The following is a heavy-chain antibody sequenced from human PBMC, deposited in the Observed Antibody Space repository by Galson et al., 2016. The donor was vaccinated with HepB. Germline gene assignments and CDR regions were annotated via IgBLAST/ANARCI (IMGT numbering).Heavy chain of an antibody. CDR1: GFTFNRRG. CDR3: ANRHEYCTPVGCSVDY. CDR2: DSMDGRRK. D-gene: IGHD2/OR15-2a*01. V-gene: IGHV3-30*18. J-gene: IGHJ4*02. Sequence: SLRLSCAASGFTFNRRGMHWVRQAPGKGLEWVAADSMDGRRKFYADSVKGRFTISRDNSNNILFLQMSGLRVDDTAVYFCANRHEYCTPVGCSVDYWGQGTLVAVSS.